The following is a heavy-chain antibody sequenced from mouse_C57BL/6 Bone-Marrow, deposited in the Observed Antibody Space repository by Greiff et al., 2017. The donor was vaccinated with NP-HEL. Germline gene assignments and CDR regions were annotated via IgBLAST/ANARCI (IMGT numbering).Heavy chain of an antibody. V-gene: IGHV5-4*01. CDR1: GFTFSSYA. D-gene: IGHD1-1*01. Sequence: EVQGVESGGGLVKPGGSLKLSCAASGFTFSSYAMSWVRQTPEKRLEWVATISDGGSYTYYPDNVKGRFTISRDNAKNNLYLQMSHLKSEDTAMYYCAREIGYYYGSSSFAYWGQGTLVTVSA. J-gene: IGHJ3*01. CDR3: AREIGYYYGSSSFAY. CDR2: ISDGGSYT.